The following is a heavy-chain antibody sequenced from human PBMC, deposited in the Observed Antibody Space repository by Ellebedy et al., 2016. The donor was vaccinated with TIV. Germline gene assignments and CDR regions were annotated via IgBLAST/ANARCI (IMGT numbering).Heavy chain of an antibody. V-gene: IGHV3-23*01. CDR2: ISASGESI. CDR1: GFTFSSYA. J-gene: IGHJ4*02. Sequence: GESLKISCAASGFTFSSYAMSWVRQAPGQGLQWISAISASGESIHYPDPVQGRFIISRDNSRNTLYLHMNSLRAEDTALYYCAKKGYCPNGSCPRDLYYFDYWGQGTLVTVSS. D-gene: IGHD2-8*01. CDR3: AKKGYCPNGSCPRDLYYFDY.